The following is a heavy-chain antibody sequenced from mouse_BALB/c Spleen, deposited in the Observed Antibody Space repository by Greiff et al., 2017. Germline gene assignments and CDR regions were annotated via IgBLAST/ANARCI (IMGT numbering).Heavy chain of an antibody. CDR3: TTVVEDWYFDV. CDR2: IYPGNSDT. V-gene: IGHV1-5*01. Sequence: VQLQQSGTVLARPGASVKMSCKASGYTFTSYWMHWVKQRPGQGLEWIGAIYPGNSDTSYNQKFKGKAKLTAVTSTSTAYMELSSLTNEDSAVYYCTTVVEDWYFDVWGAGTTVTVSS. CDR1: GYTFTSYW. D-gene: IGHD1-1*01. J-gene: IGHJ1*01.